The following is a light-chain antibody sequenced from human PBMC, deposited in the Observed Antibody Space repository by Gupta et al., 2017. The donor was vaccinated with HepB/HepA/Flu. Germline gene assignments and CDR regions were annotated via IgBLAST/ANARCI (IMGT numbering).Light chain of an antibody. CDR3: QSYDNSRKNSV. CDR2: RDN. V-gene: IGLV1-40*01. CDR1: SSNIGSGYD. J-gene: IGLJ2*01. Sequence: QSVLPQPPSVSGAPGQTVTISCTGSSSNIGSGYDVYWYQQHPAAAPKLLLSRDNNRPSGVPDRFSGARSGTTAALAITGLQAEDEADYYCQSYDNSRKNSVLGGGTKVTVL.